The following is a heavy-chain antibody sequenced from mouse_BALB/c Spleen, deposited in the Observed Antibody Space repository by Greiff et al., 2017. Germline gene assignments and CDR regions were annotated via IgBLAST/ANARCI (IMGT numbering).Heavy chain of an antibody. Sequence: EVQLVESGGGLVKPGGSLKLSCAASGFTFSDYYMYWVRQTPEKRLEWVATISDGGSYTYYPDSVKGRFTISRDNAKNNLYLQMSSLKSDDTAMYYCARALYYRYDDNAMDYWGQGTSVTVSS. CDR1: GFTFSDYY. D-gene: IGHD2-14*01. V-gene: IGHV5-4*02. CDR3: ARALYYRYDDNAMDY. CDR2: ISDGGSYT. J-gene: IGHJ4*01.